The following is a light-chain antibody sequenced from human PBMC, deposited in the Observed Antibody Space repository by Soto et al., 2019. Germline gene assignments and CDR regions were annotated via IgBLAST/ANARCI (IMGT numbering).Light chain of an antibody. CDR1: QTISSW. V-gene: IGKV1-5*03. Sequence: DIQMTQSPSTLSGSVGDRVTITCRASQTISSWLAWYQQKPGKAPKLLIYKASTLKSGVPSRFSGSGSGTEFTLTISSLQPDDFATYYCQQSYRTPPFNFGPGTRVDI. CDR3: QQSYRTPPFN. J-gene: IGKJ3*01. CDR2: KAS.